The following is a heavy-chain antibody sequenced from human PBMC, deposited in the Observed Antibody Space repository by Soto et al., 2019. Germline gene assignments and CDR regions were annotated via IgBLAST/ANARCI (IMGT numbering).Heavy chain of an antibody. D-gene: IGHD3-3*01. Sequence: QVQLVQSGAEVKKPGSSVRVSCEASGGAFSTLAINWVRQAPGQGLECMGGIIPVFVSTTYAQKFQGRITIIPDPSAHTDYLELSSLGSEDTAVYYCAAKSGYPYYFDYWGQGTLVTVSS. CDR1: GGAFSTLA. J-gene: IGHJ4*02. CDR2: IIPVFVST. CDR3: AAKSGYPYYFDY. V-gene: IGHV1-69*01.